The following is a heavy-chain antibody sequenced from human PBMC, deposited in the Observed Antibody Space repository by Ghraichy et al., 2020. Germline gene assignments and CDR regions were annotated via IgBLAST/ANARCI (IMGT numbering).Heavy chain of an antibody. CDR3: ARNLGVVAATIYYYYGMDV. V-gene: IGHV1-2*02. CDR2: INPNSGGT. Sequence: ASLKVSCKASGYTFTGYYMHWVRQAPGQGLEWMGWINPNSGGTNYAQKFQGRVTMTRDTSISTAYMELSRLRSDDTAVYYCARNLGVVAATIYYYYGMDVWGQGTTVTVSS. J-gene: IGHJ6*02. D-gene: IGHD2-15*01. CDR1: GYTFTGYY.